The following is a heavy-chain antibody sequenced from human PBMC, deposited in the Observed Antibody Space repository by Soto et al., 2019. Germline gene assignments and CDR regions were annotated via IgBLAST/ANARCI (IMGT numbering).Heavy chain of an antibody. CDR3: ATGWYGGLDV. V-gene: IGHV3-53*04. D-gene: IGHD6-19*01. J-gene: IGHJ6*02. CDR2: IYSGGST. CDR1: GFTVSSNY. Sequence: EVQLVESGGGLVQPGGSLRLSCAASGFTVSSNYMSWVRQAPGKGLEWVSVIYSGGSTYYADSVKGRFTISRHNSKNTLDLQMTSRRAEGTAVYDGATGWYGGLDVWGQGTTVTVSS.